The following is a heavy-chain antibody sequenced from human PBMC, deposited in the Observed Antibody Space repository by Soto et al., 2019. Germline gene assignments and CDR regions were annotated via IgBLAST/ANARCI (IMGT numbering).Heavy chain of an antibody. V-gene: IGHV1-69*01. CDR1: GGSFRNYG. CDR3: ARARDYDLLTAREYGLDV. Sequence: QVQLVQSGAEVKKPGSSVRVSCKVSGGSFRNYGITWVRQSPGQGLEWMGGIMPVLGTAVYAQKFQGRVTISADELTTTASLELRSLSSDDTAVYFCARARDYDLLTAREYGLDVWGQGTTVTV. CDR2: IMPVLGTA. J-gene: IGHJ6*02. D-gene: IGHD3-9*01.